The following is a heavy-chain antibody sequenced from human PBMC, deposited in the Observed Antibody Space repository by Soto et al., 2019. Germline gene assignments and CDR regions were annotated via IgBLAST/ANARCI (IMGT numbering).Heavy chain of an antibody. CDR1: GYSFTSYW. D-gene: IGHD3-9*01. CDR3: ASTSSLTIFKDGMDV. Sequence: LKISCKASGYSFTSYWISWVRQMPGKGLEWMGRIDPSDSYTNYSPSFQGHVTISADKSISTAYLQWSSLKASDTAMYYCASTSSLTIFKDGMDVWGQGTTVTVSS. V-gene: IGHV5-10-1*01. CDR2: IDPSDSYT. J-gene: IGHJ6*02.